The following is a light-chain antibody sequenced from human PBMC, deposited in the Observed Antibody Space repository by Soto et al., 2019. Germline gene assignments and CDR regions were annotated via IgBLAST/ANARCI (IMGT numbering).Light chain of an antibody. J-gene: IGLJ2*01. CDR3: CSYAGSTTFVL. Sequence: QSALTQPASVSGSPGQSITISCTGTSSDVGSYNLVSWYQQHPGKAPKLMIYVVIKRPSGVSNRFSGSKSGNTASLTISGLQTEDEADYYCCSYAGSTTFVLFGGGTKLTVL. CDR2: VVI. CDR1: SSDVGSYNL. V-gene: IGLV2-23*02.